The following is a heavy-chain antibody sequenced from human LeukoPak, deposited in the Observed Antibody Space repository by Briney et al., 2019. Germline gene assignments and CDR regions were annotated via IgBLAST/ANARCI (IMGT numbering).Heavy chain of an antibody. J-gene: IGHJ4*02. CDR3: ASKDCSSTSCYRRYFDY. CDR2: IYYSGST. D-gene: IGHD2-2*01. CDR1: GGSITSYY. Sequence: SETLSLTCTVSGGSITSYYWNWIRQPPGKGLEWIGYIYYSGSTNYNPSLKSRVTISVDTSKNQFSLKLSSVTAADTAVYYCASKDCSSTSCYRRYFDYWGQGTLVTVSS. V-gene: IGHV4-59*12.